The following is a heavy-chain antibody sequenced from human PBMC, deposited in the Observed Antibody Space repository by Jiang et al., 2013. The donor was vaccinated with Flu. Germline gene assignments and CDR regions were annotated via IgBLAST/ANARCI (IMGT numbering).Heavy chain of an antibody. V-gene: IGHV1-69*01. CDR1: GGTFSSYA. Sequence: VKVSCKASGGTFSSYAFSWVRQAPGQGLEWDGRDHPSLWFFNLRTEVPGAESRFPRTKTRPTVHMELRSLGSEDTALYYCARDSPYCTGISCYFDSWGQGTLVTVSS. CDR2: HPSLWFF. D-gene: IGHD2-8*02. CDR3: ARDSPYCTGISCYFDS. J-gene: IGHJ4*02.